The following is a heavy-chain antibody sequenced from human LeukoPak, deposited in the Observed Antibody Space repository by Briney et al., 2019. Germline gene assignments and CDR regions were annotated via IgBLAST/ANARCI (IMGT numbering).Heavy chain of an antibody. CDR2: ISAYNGNT. D-gene: IGHD1-1*01. J-gene: IGHJ4*02. CDR1: GYTFTSYA. Sequence: GASVKVSCKASGYTFTSYAMHWVRQAPGQRLEWMGWISAYNGNTNYAQKLQGRVTMTTDTSTSTAYMELRSLRSDDTAVYYCARDPVRNPYNLRPHFDYWGQGTLVTVSS. CDR3: ARDPVRNPYNLRPHFDY. V-gene: IGHV1-18*01.